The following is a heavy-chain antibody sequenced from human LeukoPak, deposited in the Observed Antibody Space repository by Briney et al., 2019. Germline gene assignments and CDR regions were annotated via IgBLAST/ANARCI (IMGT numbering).Heavy chain of an antibody. J-gene: IGHJ4*02. D-gene: IGHD3-10*01. Sequence: GSSVTVSCKASVGTFTSYAISWVRQAPGQGLEWMGGIITIFGTANYAQKFQGRVTFTADESTSTAYMELSSLRSEDTAVYYCARDLSPAFSGGFQPTGNWGQGTLVTVSS. CDR3: ARDLSPAFSGGFQPTGN. V-gene: IGHV1-69*01. CDR2: IITIFGTA. CDR1: VGTFTSYA.